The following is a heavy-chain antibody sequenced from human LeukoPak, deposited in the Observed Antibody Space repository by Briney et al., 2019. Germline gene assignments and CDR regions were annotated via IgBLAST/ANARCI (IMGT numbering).Heavy chain of an antibody. CDR1: GGTFSSYA. V-gene: IGHV1-8*02. CDR3: ARGHLYGSGSYYIDY. J-gene: IGHJ4*02. Sequence: ASVKVSCKASGGTFSSYAISWVRQAPGQGLECMGWINPNSGGTNYAQKFQGRVTMTRNTSISTAYMEVTSMRSEDTAVYYCARGHLYGSGSYYIDYWGQGTLVTVSS. D-gene: IGHD3-10*01. CDR2: INPNSGGT.